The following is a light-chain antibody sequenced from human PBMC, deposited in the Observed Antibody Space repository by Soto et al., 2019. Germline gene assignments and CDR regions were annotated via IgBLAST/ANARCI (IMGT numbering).Light chain of an antibody. Sequence: QSVLTQPASVSGSPGQSITISCTGTSSDVGSYNLVSWYQQHPGKAPKLMIYEVSKPPSGVSNRFSGSKSGNTASLTISGLQAEDEADYYCCSYAGSSTLGVFGGGTKVTVL. CDR3: CSYAGSSTLGV. J-gene: IGLJ3*02. CDR1: SSDVGSYNL. V-gene: IGLV2-23*02. CDR2: EVS.